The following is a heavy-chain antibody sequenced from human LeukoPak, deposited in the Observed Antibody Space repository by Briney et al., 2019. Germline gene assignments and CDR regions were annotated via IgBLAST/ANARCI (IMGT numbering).Heavy chain of an antibody. CDR3: AKSMTGLDDY. J-gene: IGHJ4*02. V-gene: IGHV3-74*01. Sequence: GGSLRLSCAASGFTFSSYNMNWVRQAPGKGLVWVSRINPDGSRTDYADSVRGRFTISRDNAKNTLYLQMNSLRVEDTAVYFCAKSMTGLDDYWGQGTLVTVSS. CDR1: GFTFSSYN. D-gene: IGHD3-9*01. CDR2: INPDGSRT.